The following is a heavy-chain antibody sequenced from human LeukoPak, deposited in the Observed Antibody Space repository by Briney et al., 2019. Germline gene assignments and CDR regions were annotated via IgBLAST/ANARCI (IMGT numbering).Heavy chain of an antibody. V-gene: IGHV3-23*01. CDR2: ISGSGGST. CDR3: AQDRAWIEFYF. Sequence: GGSLRLSCAASGFTFSTYAMSWVRQAPGKGLEWVSDISGSGGSTYYADSVRGRFTISRDNSKNTMYLQMNSLRAEDTAVYYCAQDRAWIEFYFWGQGTLVTVSS. D-gene: IGHD5-12*01. CDR1: GFTFSTYA. J-gene: IGHJ4*02.